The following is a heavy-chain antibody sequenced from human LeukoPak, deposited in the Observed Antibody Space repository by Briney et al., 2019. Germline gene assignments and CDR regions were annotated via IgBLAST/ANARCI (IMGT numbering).Heavy chain of an antibody. Sequence: GASVKVSCKASGGTLNRYAINWVRQAPGQGIEWMGRVIVTFGATKYAQKLQGRVTISADTSTNTAYMDLTSLRSEDTAVYYCARGPSVNCYMDVWGKGTTVIVSS. CDR2: VIVTFGAT. J-gene: IGHJ6*03. V-gene: IGHV1-69*06. CDR3: ARGPSVNCYMDV. D-gene: IGHD1-1*01. CDR1: GGTLNRYA.